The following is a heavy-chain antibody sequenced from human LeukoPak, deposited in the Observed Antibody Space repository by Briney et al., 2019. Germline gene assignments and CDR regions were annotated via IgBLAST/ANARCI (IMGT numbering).Heavy chain of an antibody. J-gene: IGHJ4*02. CDR2: IYYSGST. D-gene: IGHD4-17*01. V-gene: IGHV4-39*01. CDR3: ARRRGDYGDYETIDY. Sequence: SETLSLTCTVSGGSISSSSYYWGWIRQPPGTGLEWIGSIYYSGSTYYNPSLKSRVTISVDTSKNQFSLKLSSVTAADTAVYYCARRRGDYGDYETIDYWGQGTLVTVSS. CDR1: GGSISSSSYY.